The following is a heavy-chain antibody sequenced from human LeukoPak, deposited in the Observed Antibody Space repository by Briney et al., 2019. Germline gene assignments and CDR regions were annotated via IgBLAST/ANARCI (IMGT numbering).Heavy chain of an antibody. Sequence: GGSVRLFRAASGFTFSRYAMSWVRQAPGKGLEWVSAISGSGGSTYYADSVKGRFTISRDNSKNTLYLQMNSQRAEDTAVYYCAKDGINFDYWGQGTLVTVSS. CDR1: GFTFSRYA. CDR3: AKDGINFDY. J-gene: IGHJ4*02. CDR2: ISGSGGST. V-gene: IGHV3-23*01. D-gene: IGHD1-14*01.